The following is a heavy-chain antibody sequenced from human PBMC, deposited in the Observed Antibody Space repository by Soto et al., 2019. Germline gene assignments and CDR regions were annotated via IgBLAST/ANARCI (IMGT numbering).Heavy chain of an antibody. Sequence: QITLKESGPTLVKPTQTLTLTCTFSGFSLSTSGVGVGWIRQPPGKALEWLALIYWDDDKRYSPSLKSRLTITKDTSKHQVVLTMTNMDPVDTATYYCAHVIVLVPAAMPDAFDIWGQGTMVTVSS. V-gene: IGHV2-5*02. CDR2: IYWDDDK. CDR3: AHVIVLVPAAMPDAFDI. J-gene: IGHJ3*02. CDR1: GFSLSTSGVG. D-gene: IGHD2-2*01.